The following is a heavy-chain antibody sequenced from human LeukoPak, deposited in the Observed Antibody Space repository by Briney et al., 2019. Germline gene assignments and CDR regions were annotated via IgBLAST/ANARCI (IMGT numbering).Heavy chain of an antibody. Sequence: SVKGSCKASGGTFSSYAISWVRQAPGQGLEWMGGIIPIFGTANYAQKFQGRVTITTDESTSTAYMELSSLRSEDTAVYYCASDAEYCTNGVCWWFDPWGQGTLVTVSS. D-gene: IGHD2-8*01. CDR2: IIPIFGTA. CDR3: ASDAEYCTNGVCWWFDP. V-gene: IGHV1-69*05. J-gene: IGHJ5*02. CDR1: GGTFSSYA.